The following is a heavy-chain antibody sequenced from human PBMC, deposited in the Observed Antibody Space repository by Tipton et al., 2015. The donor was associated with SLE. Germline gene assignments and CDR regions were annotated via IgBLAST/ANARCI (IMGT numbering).Heavy chain of an antibody. V-gene: IGHV4-61*01. Sequence: TLSLTCTVSGDSINTRNYYWSWFRQPPGKGLEWIGHISYSGITNLNPSLRSRVTISVDTAMNQFSLKLTSVTAADSAVYYCARSSGMDFWTDYLHYFDYWGQGTLVTVSS. CDR3: ARSSGMDFWTDYLHYFDY. D-gene: IGHD3/OR15-3a*01. CDR1: GDSINTRNYY. CDR2: ISYSGIT. J-gene: IGHJ4*02.